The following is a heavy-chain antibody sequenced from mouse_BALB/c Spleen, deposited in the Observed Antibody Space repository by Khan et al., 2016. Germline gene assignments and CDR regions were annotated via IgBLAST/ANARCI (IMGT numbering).Heavy chain of an antibody. D-gene: IGHD2-4*01. Sequence: VQLKESGAELVKPGASVKLSCTASGFNIKDTYMHWVKQRPEQGLEWIGRIDPANGNTKYDPKFQGKATITADTSSNTAYLQLSSLTSEDTAVYYLARSTCDYDVGFAYWGQGTLVTVSA. CDR3: ARSTCDYDVGFAY. V-gene: IGHV14-3*02. J-gene: IGHJ3*01. CDR2: IDPANGNT. CDR1: GFNIKDTY.